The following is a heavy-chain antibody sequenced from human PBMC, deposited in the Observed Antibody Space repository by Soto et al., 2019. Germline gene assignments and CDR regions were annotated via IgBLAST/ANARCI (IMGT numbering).Heavy chain of an antibody. CDR1: GYDFTNYG. CDR2: ISAYNGNI. V-gene: IGHV1-18*01. J-gene: IGHJ4*02. CDR3: ARGHDILPGWKFNF. D-gene: IGHD3-9*01. Sequence: QVRLVQSGAEVKKPGASVKVSCKTYGYDFTNYGINWVRQAPGQGLEWMGWISAYNGNIVYAQNFRGRATLTTDTSTGLAYLELRSLRSDYTAVYYCARGHDILPGWKFNFWGQGTLVTVSS.